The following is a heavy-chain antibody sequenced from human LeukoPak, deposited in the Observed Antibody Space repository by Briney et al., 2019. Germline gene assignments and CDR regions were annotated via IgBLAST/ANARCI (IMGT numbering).Heavy chain of an antibody. CDR2: ISDSVLST. CDR1: GFNFRDYA. V-gene: IGHV3-23*01. J-gene: IGHJ4*02. CDR3: ARDLGFSRNRYFDY. Sequence: GGSLRLSCTASGFNFRDYAMTWVRQSPGKGLEWVSSISDSVLSTYYADSVKGRFTISRDNSKNTVFLQMNSLTAEDRAMFSCARDLGFSRNRYFDYWGQGTLVTVSS. D-gene: IGHD2/OR15-2a*01.